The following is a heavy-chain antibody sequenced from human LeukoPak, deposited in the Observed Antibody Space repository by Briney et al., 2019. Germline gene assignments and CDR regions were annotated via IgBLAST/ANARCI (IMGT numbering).Heavy chain of an antibody. D-gene: IGHD3-22*01. J-gene: IGHJ4*02. V-gene: IGHV1-2*02. Sequence: ASVKVSCKASGYTFTGYYMHWVRPAPGQGPEWMGWINPNSGGTNYAQKFQGRVTMTRDTSISTAYMELSRLRSDDTAVYYCARDPPGDDSSGYYYDYWGQGTLVTVSS. CDR2: INPNSGGT. CDR3: ARDPPGDDSSGYYYDY. CDR1: GYTFTGYY.